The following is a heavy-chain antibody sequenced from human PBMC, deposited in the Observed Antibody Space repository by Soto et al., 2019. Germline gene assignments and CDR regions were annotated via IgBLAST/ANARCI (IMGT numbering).Heavy chain of an antibody. CDR1: GDSVSSNSAA. D-gene: IGHD6-19*01. CDR2: TYYRSKWYH. CDR3: TGQSVAGAIDY. V-gene: IGHV6-1*01. J-gene: IGHJ4*02. Sequence: QTLSLTCAISGDSVSSNSAACNWIRQSPSRGLEWLGRTYYRSKWYHGYAVSVKSRITINPDTSKNQFSLQLSSVTPEDTGVYYCTGQSVAGAIDYWGQGTQVTVYS.